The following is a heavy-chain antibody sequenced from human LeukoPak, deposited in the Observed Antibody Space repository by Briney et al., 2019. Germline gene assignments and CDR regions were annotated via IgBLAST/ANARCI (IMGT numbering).Heavy chain of an antibody. CDR1: GFTFSSYG. V-gene: IGHV3-30*03. CDR3: AREDIDSGSYFDY. D-gene: IGHD1-26*01. J-gene: IGHJ4*02. CDR2: ISYDGSNK. Sequence: PGGSLRLSCAASGFTFSSYGMHWVRQAPGKGLEWVAVISYDGSNKYYADSVKGRFTISRDNSKNTLYLQMNSPRAEDTAVYYCAREDIDSGSYFDYWGQGTLVTVSS.